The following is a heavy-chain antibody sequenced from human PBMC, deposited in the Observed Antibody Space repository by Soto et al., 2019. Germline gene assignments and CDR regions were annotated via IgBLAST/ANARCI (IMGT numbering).Heavy chain of an antibody. J-gene: IGHJ4*01. CDR1: GGTLNIYA. Sequence: VQLGQSGAEVKKPGSSVTVSCEASGGTLNIYASSWVRQAPGQGLEWMGGIIPVFGTPSYAQKFRGRVFITADGSKSRAYMELSNLTSEDTAVYYCARGPYYDFWNGYSYFDYWGQETLITVSS. V-gene: IGHV1-69*01. CDR2: IIPVFGTP. D-gene: IGHD3-3*01. CDR3: ARGPYYDFWNGYSYFDY.